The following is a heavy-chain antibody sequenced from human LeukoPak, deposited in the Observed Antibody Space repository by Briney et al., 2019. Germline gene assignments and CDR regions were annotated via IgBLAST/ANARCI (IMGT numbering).Heavy chain of an antibody. CDR1: GFTFDDYA. V-gene: IGHV3-9*01. CDR3: AKEDV. J-gene: IGHJ4*02. Sequence: SLRLSCAASGFTFDDYAMHWVRQAPGKGLEWVSGISWNSGSIGYADSVKGRFTISRDNAKNSLYLQMNSLRAEDTALYYCAKEDVWGQGTLVTVSS. CDR2: ISWNSGSI.